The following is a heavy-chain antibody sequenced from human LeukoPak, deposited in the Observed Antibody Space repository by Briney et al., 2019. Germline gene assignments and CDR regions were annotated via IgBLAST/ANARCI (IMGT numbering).Heavy chain of an antibody. CDR3: ARADCTNGVCYPYQFDY. CDR1: GFTFSSYW. V-gene: IGHV3-7*01. CDR2: IKQDGSEK. Sequence: PGGSLRLSCAASGFTFSSYWMSWVRQAPGKGLGWVANIKQDGSEKCYVDSVKGRFTISRDNAKNSLYLQMNSLRAEDTAVYYCARADCTNGVCYPYQFDYWGQGTLVTVSS. D-gene: IGHD2-8*01. J-gene: IGHJ4*02.